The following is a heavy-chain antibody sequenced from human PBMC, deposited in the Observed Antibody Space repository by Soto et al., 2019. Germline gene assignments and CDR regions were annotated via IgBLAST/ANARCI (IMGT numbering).Heavy chain of an antibody. CDR1: GGTFSSYA. V-gene: IGHV1-69*06. Sequence: SVKVSCKASGGTFSSYAISWVRQAPGQGLEWMGGIIPIFGTANYAQKFQGRVTITADKSISTAYLQWSSLKASDTAMYYCARHGPRVYYDNSDYYYYGMDVWGQGTAVTVSS. D-gene: IGHD3-22*01. CDR2: IIPIFGTA. CDR3: ARHGPRVYYDNSDYYYYGMDV. J-gene: IGHJ6*02.